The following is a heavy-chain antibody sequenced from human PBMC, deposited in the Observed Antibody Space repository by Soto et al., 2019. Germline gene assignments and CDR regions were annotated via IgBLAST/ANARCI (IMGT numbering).Heavy chain of an antibody. CDR2: INHSGST. CDR1: GGSFSGYY. Sequence: SETLSLTCAVYGGSFSGYYWSWIRQPPGKGLEWIGEINHSGSTNYNPSLKSRVTISVDTSKNQFSLKLSSVTAADTAVYYCARAPQTPFDYWGQGTLVTVSS. J-gene: IGHJ4*02. CDR3: ARAPQTPFDY. V-gene: IGHV4-34*01.